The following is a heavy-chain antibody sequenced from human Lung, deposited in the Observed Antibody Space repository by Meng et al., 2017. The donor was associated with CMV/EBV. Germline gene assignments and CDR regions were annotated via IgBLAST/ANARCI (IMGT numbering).Heavy chain of an antibody. J-gene: IGHJ4*02. CDR1: GFNIRPYW. CDR2: INQGGNEK. Sequence: SXAATGFNIRPYWMTWVRQAPGKGLEWVANINQGGNEKYYVDSVEGRFTISRDNARNSLLLQMNTLRAEDTAVYYCARLGDYCTDASCYYYFDYWXQGTLVTVSS. V-gene: IGHV3-7*01. D-gene: IGHD2-8*01. CDR3: ARLGDYCTDASCYYYFDY.